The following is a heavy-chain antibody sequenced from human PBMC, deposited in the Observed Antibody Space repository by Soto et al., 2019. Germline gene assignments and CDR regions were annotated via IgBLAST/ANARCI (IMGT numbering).Heavy chain of an antibody. D-gene: IGHD4-17*01. CDR2: MTADGGDA. V-gene: IGHV3-23*01. J-gene: IGHJ3*01. CDR1: GFIFSNYA. Sequence: EVQVLESGGGLVQPGGSLRLSCAASGFIFSNYAMMWVRQAPGKGLEWVSAMTADGGDARYADSVRGRLTISRDNSKSTLYLQMNSLRAEDTAVYYCAKDPNGDYIGAFDFWGQGILVTVSS. CDR3: AKDPNGDYIGAFDF.